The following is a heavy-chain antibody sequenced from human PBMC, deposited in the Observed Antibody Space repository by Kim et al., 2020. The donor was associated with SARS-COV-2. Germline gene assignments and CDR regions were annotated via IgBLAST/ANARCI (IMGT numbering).Heavy chain of an antibody. CDR2: TA. CDR3: ATGGRRDGFY. D-gene: IGHD5-12*01. J-gene: IGHJ4*02. Sequence: TANYAQKFQGRVTITADESTSTAYMELSSLRSEDTAVYYCATGGRRDGFYWGQGTLVTVSS. V-gene: IGHV1-69*01.